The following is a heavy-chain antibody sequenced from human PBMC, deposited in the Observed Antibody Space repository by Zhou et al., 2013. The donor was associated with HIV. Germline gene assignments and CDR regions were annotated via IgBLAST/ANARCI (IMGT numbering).Heavy chain of an antibody. CDR2: INPETGDT. D-gene: IGHD3-3*02. J-gene: IGHJ6*03. CDR1: GGTFSSYA. Sequence: QVQLVQSGAEVKKPGSSVKVSCKASGGTFSSYAISWVRQAPGQGLQWMGWINPETGDTNYAQTFKGRITMTRDTSINTAYMVLTSVKPNDTALYFCARDWQFHVIFDDYYIDVWGEGTTVIVSS. V-gene: IGHV1-2*02. CDR3: ARDWQFHVIFDDYYIDV.